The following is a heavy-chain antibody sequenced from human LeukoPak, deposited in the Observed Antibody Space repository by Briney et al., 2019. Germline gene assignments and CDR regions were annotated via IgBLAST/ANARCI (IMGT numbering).Heavy chain of an antibody. CDR3: AGGIITMVRGVIIAGDYFDY. J-gene: IGHJ4*02. CDR1: GLTFSSYW. D-gene: IGHD3-10*01. V-gene: IGHV3-7*01. CDR2: ISQDGGEK. Sequence: PGGSLRLSCGVSGLTFSSYWFSWVRQAPGKGLEWVATISQDGGEKIYADSVKGRLIISRDNAKSSLYLQMNSLRAEDTAVYYCAGGIITMVRGVIIAGDYFDYWGQGTLVTVSS.